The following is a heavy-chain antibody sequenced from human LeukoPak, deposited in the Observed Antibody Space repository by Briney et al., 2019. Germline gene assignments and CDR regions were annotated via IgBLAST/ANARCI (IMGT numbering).Heavy chain of an antibody. CDR2: INSDGSGT. CDR3: ARGSMGAWTDY. CDR1: GFTFSSYW. D-gene: IGHD1-26*01. Sequence: PGGSLRLSCAASGFTFSSYWMHWVRQAPGKGLVWVSRINSDGSGTSYADSVKGRFTISRDNAKNTLYLQMNSLRAEDTAVYFCARGSMGAWTDYWGKGTLVTVSS. J-gene: IGHJ4*02. V-gene: IGHV3-74*01.